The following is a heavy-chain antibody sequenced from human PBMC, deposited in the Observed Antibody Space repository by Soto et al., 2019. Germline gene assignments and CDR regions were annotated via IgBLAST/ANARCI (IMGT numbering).Heavy chain of an antibody. CDR3: ASYQQSYAFDI. CDR2: IFYSGST. J-gene: IGHJ3*02. Sequence: QVQLQESGPGLVKPSQTLSLTCTVSGGSISSGAYDWSWIRQHPGKGLEWIGYIFYSGSTYYNPSLKSRVTISVDTSKNQFSLKLSSVTSADTAVYYCASYQQSYAFDIWGQGTMVTVSS. CDR1: GGSISSGAYD. D-gene: IGHD2-2*01. V-gene: IGHV4-31*03.